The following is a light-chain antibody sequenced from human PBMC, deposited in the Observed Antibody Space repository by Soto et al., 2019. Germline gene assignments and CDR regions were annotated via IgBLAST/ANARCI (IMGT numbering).Light chain of an antibody. CDR1: SSDVGRYNY. V-gene: IGLV2-11*01. CDR3: SSYAGNNNLV. Sequence: QSALSQPRSVSGSLKQSVTISCTGPSSDVGRYNYVSWYQHHPGKVPKLMIFDVSKRPSGVPDRFSGSKSGNTASLTVSGLQPEDEADYYCSSYAGNNNLVFGGGTKLTVL. J-gene: IGLJ2*01. CDR2: DVS.